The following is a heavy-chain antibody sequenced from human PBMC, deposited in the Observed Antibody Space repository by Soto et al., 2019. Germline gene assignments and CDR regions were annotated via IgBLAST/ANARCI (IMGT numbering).Heavy chain of an antibody. V-gene: IGHV4-59*01. Sequence: PSETLSLTCTVSGASISRYYWRWIRQPPGKGLEWIGDIHYSGATNDNTPLKRRVTISVDTSKNQFSLRLTSVIAAVTAVYYCAIDRIPTGMDVWGQGTTVTVS. CDR3: AIDRIPTGMDV. CDR2: IHYSGAT. J-gene: IGHJ6*02. CDR1: GASISRYY.